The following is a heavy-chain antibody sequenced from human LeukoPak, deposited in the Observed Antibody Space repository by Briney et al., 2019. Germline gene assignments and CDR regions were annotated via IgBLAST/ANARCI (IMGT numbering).Heavy chain of an antibody. V-gene: IGHV1-2*02. D-gene: IGHD6-6*01. CDR2: INPNSGGT. Sequence: ASVKVSCKASGYTFTGYYMHWVRQAPGQGLEWMGWINPNSGGTNYAQKFQGRVTMTRDTSISTAYMELSRLRSDDTAVYYCARTSIAARFALYWGQGTLVTVSS. J-gene: IGHJ4*02. CDR3: ARTSIAARFALY. CDR1: GYTFTGYY.